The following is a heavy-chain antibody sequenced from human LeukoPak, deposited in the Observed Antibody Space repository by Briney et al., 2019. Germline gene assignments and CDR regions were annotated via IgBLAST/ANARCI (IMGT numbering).Heavy chain of an antibody. J-gene: IGHJ5*02. CDR1: GGSISSGDYY. CDR3: ARTSLGGAWFDP. Sequence: SQTLSLTCTVSGGSISSGDYYWSWIRQPPGKGLEWIGYIYYNGSTYYNPSLKSRVTISIDTSKNQFSLKLSSVTAADTAVYYCARTSLGGAWFDPWGQGTLVTVSS. D-gene: IGHD3-10*01. V-gene: IGHV4-30-4*08. CDR2: IYYNGST.